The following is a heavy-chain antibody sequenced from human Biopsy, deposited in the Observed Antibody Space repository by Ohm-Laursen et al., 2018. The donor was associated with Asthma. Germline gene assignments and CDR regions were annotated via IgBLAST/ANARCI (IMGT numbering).Heavy chain of an antibody. CDR3: ARAVDYSHYYGIDV. V-gene: IGHV1-69*13. CDR1: GYPFTSFD. CDR2: IIPMFGTT. J-gene: IGHJ6*02. D-gene: IGHD3-10*01. Sequence: ASVKVSCKVSGYPFTSFDLNWVRLAAGQGLEWMGGIIPMFGTTNYAQKFQGRVTITADESTSTAYMELSSLRSDDTAVYFCARAVDYSHYYGIDVWGQGTTVTVS.